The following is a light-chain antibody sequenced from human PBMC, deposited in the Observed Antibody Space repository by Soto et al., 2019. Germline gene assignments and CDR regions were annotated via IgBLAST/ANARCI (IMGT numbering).Light chain of an antibody. CDR2: GAS. J-gene: IGKJ1*01. CDR1: QSVSID. V-gene: IGKV3-15*01. Sequence: ELTHSPATVCLSPGERTILSCRASQSVSIDVAWYQQTPGQAPRLLIYGASTRATGVPVTFSGSASGTEFTLSFSSLQSEDFAIYYCQQYNKWPLTFGQGTKVDIK. CDR3: QQYNKWPLT.